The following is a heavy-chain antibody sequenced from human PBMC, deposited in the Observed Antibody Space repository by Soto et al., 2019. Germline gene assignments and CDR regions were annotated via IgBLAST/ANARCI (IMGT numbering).Heavy chain of an antibody. CDR2: IYYSGST. J-gene: IGHJ6*02. V-gene: IGHV4-59*01. Sequence: LALTCTVSGVALSGYYGGWIRQPPGKGLEWIGYIYYSGSTHYNPSLKSRVTISVDTSKNQFSLKLSSVTAADTGVYYCARDSPHYNYYGMDVWGQGTTVTVSS. CDR3: ARDSPHYNYYGMDV. CDR1: GVALSGYY.